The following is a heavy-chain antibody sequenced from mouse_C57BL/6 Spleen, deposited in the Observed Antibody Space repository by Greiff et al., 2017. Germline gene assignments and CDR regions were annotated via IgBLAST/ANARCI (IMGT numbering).Heavy chain of an antibody. CDR1: GYAFSSYW. J-gene: IGHJ4*01. V-gene: IGHV1-80*01. Sequence: QVQLKQSGAELVKPGASVTISCKASGYAFSSYWMNWVKQRPGKGLEWIGQFYPGDGDTNYNGKFKGKATLTADKSSSTAYMQSSSLTSEDAAVYFCAKLGPYYAMDYWGQGTSVTVSS. CDR3: AKLGPYYAMDY. D-gene: IGHD4-1*01. CDR2: FYPGDGDT.